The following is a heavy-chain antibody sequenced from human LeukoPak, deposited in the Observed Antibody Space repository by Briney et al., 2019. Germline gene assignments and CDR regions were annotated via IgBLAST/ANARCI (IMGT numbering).Heavy chain of an antibody. V-gene: IGHV4-61*02. Sequence: PSQTLSLTCTVSGGSISSGSYYWSWIRQPAGKGLEWIGRIYTSGSTNYNPSLKSRVTISVDTSKNQFSLKLSSVTAADTAVYYCALVPAAILDAFDIWGQGTMVTVSS. CDR2: IYTSGST. J-gene: IGHJ3*02. D-gene: IGHD2-2*01. CDR1: GGSISSGSYY. CDR3: ALVPAAILDAFDI.